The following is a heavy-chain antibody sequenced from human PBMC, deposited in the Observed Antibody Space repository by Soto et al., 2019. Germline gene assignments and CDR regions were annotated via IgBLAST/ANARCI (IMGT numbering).Heavy chain of an antibody. D-gene: IGHD6-6*01. CDR3: ASGSSSPTGYYYYYGMDV. J-gene: IGHJ6*02. CDR2: IKQDGSEK. Sequence: GGSLRLSCAASGFTFSSYWMSWVRQAPGKGLEWVANIKQDGSEKYYVDSVKGRFTISRDNAKNSLYLQMNSLRAEDTAVYYCASGSSSPTGYYYYYGMDVWGQGTTVTVS. CDR1: GFTFSSYW. V-gene: IGHV3-7*03.